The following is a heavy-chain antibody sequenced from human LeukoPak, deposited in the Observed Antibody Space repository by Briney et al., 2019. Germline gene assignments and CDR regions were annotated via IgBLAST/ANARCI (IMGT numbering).Heavy chain of an antibody. V-gene: IGHV4-4*07. CDR1: GGSISSYY. CDR3: ARDGFGVTFNYYYYYYMDV. Sequence: PSETLSLTCTVSGGSISSYYWSWIRQPAGKGLEWIGRIYTSGSTNYNPSLKSRVTMSVDTSKNQFSLKLSSVTAADTAVYYCARDGFGVTFNYYYYYYMDVWGKGTTVTVSS. J-gene: IGHJ6*03. D-gene: IGHD3-10*01. CDR2: IYTSGST.